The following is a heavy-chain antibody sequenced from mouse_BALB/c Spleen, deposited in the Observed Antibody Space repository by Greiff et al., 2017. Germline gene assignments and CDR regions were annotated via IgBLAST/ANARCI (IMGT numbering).Heavy chain of an antibody. J-gene: IGHJ2*01. Sequence: VQLVESGAELAKPGASVKMSCKASGYTFTSYWMHWVKQRPGQGLEWIGYINPSTGYTEYNQKFKDKATLTADKSSSTAYMQLSSLTSEDSAVYYCAMAMIRGNYFDYWGQGTTLTVSS. V-gene: IGHV1-7*01. CDR2: INPSTGYT. CDR3: AMAMIRGNYFDY. CDR1: GYTFTSYW. D-gene: IGHD2-4*01.